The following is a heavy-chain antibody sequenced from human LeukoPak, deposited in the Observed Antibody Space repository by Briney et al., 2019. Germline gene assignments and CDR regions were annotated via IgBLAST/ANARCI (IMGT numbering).Heavy chain of an antibody. J-gene: IGHJ5*02. D-gene: IGHD5-12*01. CDR1: GYTFTGYY. CDR3: ARERVATDWFDP. Sequence: GASVKVSCKASGYTFTGYYMHWVRQAPGQGLEWMGWINPNSGGTNYAQKFQGRVTMTRDTSISTAYMELSRLRSYDTAVYYCARERVATDWFDPWGQGTLVTVSS. V-gene: IGHV1-2*02. CDR2: INPNSGGT.